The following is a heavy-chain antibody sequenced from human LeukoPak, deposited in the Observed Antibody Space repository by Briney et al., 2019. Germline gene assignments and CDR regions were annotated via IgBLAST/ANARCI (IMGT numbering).Heavy chain of an antibody. CDR1: VYTFTCYY. D-gene: IGHD6-19*01. V-gene: IGHV1-2*02. J-gene: IGHJ5*02. CDR3: ARGGWSRGWFDP. CDR2: INPNSGGT. Sequence: ASVTVSFMSSVYTFTCYYMHWVRQARGQGREWMGWINPNSGGTNYAQKFQGRVTMTRDTSISTAYMELSRLRSDDTAVYYCARGGWSRGWFDPWGQGTLVTVSS.